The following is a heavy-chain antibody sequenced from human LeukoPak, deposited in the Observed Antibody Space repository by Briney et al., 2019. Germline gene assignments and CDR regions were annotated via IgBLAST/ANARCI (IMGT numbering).Heavy chain of an antibody. CDR2: ISGSGGST. Sequence: AGGSLRLSCAASGFTFSSYGMSWVRQAPGKGLEWVSAISGSGGSTYYADSVKGRFTISRDNSKNTLYLQMNSLTAEDTAVYYCAKDERAIYGSGSYYNNWFDPWGQGTLVTVSS. CDR1: GFTFSSYG. V-gene: IGHV3-23*01. D-gene: IGHD3-10*01. J-gene: IGHJ5*02. CDR3: AKDERAIYGSGSYYNNWFDP.